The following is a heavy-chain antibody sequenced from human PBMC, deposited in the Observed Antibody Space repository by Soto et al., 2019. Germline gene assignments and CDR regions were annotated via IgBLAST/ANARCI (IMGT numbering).Heavy chain of an antibody. CDR1: GFTFSSYG. J-gene: IGHJ4*02. Sequence: QVQRVESGGGVVQPGRSLRLSCTASGFTFSSYGMHWVRQAPGKGLEWVAVIWYDGSNKYYADSVKGRFTISRDNSKNTLYLQMNSLRAEDTAVYYCARGLWHFDYWGQGTLVTVSS. CDR3: ARGLWHFDY. CDR2: IWYDGSNK. D-gene: IGHD3-10*01. V-gene: IGHV3-33*01.